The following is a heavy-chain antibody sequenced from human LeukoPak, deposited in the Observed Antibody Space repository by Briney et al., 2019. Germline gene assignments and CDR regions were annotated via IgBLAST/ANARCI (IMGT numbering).Heavy chain of an antibody. D-gene: IGHD2-2*01. CDR3: GRERGALVVPAASTGPAFDI. V-gene: IGHV3-9*03. J-gene: IGHJ3*02. CDR2: SCWNSGVI. CDR1: GFTCGDYA. Sequence: VRSLRLCGGASGFTCGDYAMHWVRQAPGKGLECVSGSCWNSGVIGYAESVKGRFTISRDNAKNSLYLQMNSLRAEDMALYYCGRERGALVVPAASTGPAFDIWGQGTMVTVSS.